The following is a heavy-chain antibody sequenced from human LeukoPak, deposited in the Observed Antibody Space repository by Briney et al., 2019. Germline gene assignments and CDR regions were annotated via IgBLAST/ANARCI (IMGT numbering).Heavy chain of an antibody. CDR2: IIPILGIA. Sequence: SVKVSCKASGGTFSSYAISWVRQAPGQGLEWMGRIIPILGIANYAQKFQGRVTITTDESTSTAYMELSSLRSEDTAVYDCASMLAAAGTGYIDYWGQGTLVTVSS. V-gene: IGHV1-69*04. J-gene: IGHJ4*02. D-gene: IGHD6-13*01. CDR3: ASMLAAAGTGYIDY. CDR1: GGTFSSYA.